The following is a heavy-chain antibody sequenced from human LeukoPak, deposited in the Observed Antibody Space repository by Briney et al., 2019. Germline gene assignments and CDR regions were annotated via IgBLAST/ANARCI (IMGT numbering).Heavy chain of an antibody. CDR2: INVGSSST. J-gene: IGHJ4*02. CDR3: AKGRGGGRPYYFDY. Sequence: LGGSLRLSCEASGFTFSSYAMSWVRQAPGKGLEWVSAINVGSSSTYYADSVKGRFTISRDNSKNTLYLQMNSLRAEDTALYYCAKGRGGGRPYYFDYWGQGTLVTVSS. D-gene: IGHD2-15*01. V-gene: IGHV3-23*01. CDR1: GFTFSSYA.